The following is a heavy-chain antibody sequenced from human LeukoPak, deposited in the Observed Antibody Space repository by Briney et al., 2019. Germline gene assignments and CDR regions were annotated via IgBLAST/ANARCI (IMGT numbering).Heavy chain of an antibody. CDR2: ISGSGGSR. Sequence: QPGGSLRLSCAASGFTFSSYGMTWVRQAPGEGLEWVSIISGSGGSRYYTDSVKGRFTISRDNSKNTLYLQMNSLRAEDTAVYYCARGRGYCSSTSCYNYYMDVWGKGTTVTVSS. V-gene: IGHV3-23*01. D-gene: IGHD2-2*02. CDR1: GFTFSSYG. CDR3: ARGRGYCSSTSCYNYYMDV. J-gene: IGHJ6*03.